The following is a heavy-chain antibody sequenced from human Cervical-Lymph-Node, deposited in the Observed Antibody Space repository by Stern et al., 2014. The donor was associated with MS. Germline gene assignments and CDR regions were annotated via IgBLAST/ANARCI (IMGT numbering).Heavy chain of an antibody. CDR1: GYTFTGYY. V-gene: IGHV1-2*06. J-gene: IGHJ3*02. CDR2: VNPNSGGT. D-gene: IGHD3-10*01. CDR3: ARGTMSMVRGVINAFDI. Sequence: QVQLVQSGAEVKKPGASVKVSCKASGYTFTGYYMHWVRQAPGQGLEWMGRVNPNSGGTNYAQKFQGRVTMTRDTSISTAYMELSRLRSDDTAVYYCARGTMSMVRGVINAFDIWGQGTMVTVSS.